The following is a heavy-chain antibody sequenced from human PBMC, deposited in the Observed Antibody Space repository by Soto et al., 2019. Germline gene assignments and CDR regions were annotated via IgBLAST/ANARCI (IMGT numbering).Heavy chain of an antibody. J-gene: IGHJ3*02. V-gene: IGHV1-69*06. Sequence: QVQLVQSGAEVKKPGSSVKVSCKASGGTFSSYAISWVRQAPGQGLEWMGGIIPIFGTANYAQKFQGRVTITADKPTITAYMELSSVRSEDTAVYYCARDHLPPSGSSGLYSGRDAFDIWGQGTMVTVSS. CDR3: ARDHLPPSGSSGLYSGRDAFDI. D-gene: IGHD6-19*01. CDR2: IIPIFGTA. CDR1: GGTFSSYA.